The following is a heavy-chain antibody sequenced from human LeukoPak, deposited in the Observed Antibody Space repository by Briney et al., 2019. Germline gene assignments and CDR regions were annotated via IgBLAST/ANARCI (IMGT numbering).Heavy chain of an antibody. CDR1: GFTFSSYA. CDR3: TTDQVEMATIMVY. D-gene: IGHD5-24*01. V-gene: IGHV3-23*01. CDR2: ISGSGGST. J-gene: IGHJ4*02. Sequence: GGSLRLSCAASGFTFSSYAMSWVRQAPGKGLEWVSAISGSGGSTYYADSVKGRFTISRDNSKNTLYLQMNSLKTEDTAVYYCTTDQVEMATIMVYWGQGTLVTVSS.